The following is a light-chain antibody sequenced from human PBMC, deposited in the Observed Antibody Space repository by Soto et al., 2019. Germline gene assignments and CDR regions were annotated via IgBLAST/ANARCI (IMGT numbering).Light chain of an antibody. J-gene: IGKJ1*01. CDR3: QQRSNWPRT. Sequence: ETVLTQSPATLSLSPGERVTLSCRASQSVSGSLAWYQQKPGQAPRLLIYDASNRATGVPARFSGSGSGTDFTLTISSLEPEDFAVYYCQQRSNWPRTFGQGTKVEIK. CDR2: DAS. CDR1: QSVSGS. V-gene: IGKV3-11*01.